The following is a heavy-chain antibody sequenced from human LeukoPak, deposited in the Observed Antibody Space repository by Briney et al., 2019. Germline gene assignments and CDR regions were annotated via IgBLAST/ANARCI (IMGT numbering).Heavy chain of an antibody. CDR3: AKEKNDYSDYSYMDV. D-gene: IGHD4-11*01. V-gene: IGHV3-30*02. CDR2: IRYDGSNK. Sequence: GGSLRLSCAASGFTFSNYGMHWVRQAPGKGLEWVAFIRYDGSNKYCADSVKGRFTVSRDNTKNTLYLQMNSLRAEDTAAYYCAKEKNDYSDYSYMDVWGKGTTVTVPS. J-gene: IGHJ6*03. CDR1: GFTFSNYG.